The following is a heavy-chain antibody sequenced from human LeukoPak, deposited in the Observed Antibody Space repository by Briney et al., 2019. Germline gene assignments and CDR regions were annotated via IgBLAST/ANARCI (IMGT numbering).Heavy chain of an antibody. CDR1: GGTFSSYT. CDR3: ARGRALKDDGAYQDAFDI. V-gene: IGHV1-69*02. Sequence: RGSSAKVSCKASGGTFSSYTISWVRQAPRQGLEWMGRIIPILGIANYAQKFQGRVTITADRSTSTAYMELSSLRSEDTAVYYCARGRALKDDGAYQDAFDIGGQGKMVTVSS. CDR2: IIPILGIA. J-gene: IGHJ3*02. D-gene: IGHD4-17*01.